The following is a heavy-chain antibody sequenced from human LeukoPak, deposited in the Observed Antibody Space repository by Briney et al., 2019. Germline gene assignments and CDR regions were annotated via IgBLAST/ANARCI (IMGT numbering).Heavy chain of an antibody. CDR1: GDSMSNYY. D-gene: IGHD2-15*01. V-gene: IGHV4-59*08. Sequence: SETLSLTCIVSGDSMSNYYWSRIRQPPGKGLEWIGSIYYSGTTNYKPSLRGRVTISVDTSKNQFSLKLNSVTAADTAVYFCARRYCSGGSCYSGFDYWGQGTLVTVSS. CDR2: IYYSGTT. CDR3: ARRYCSGGSCYSGFDY. J-gene: IGHJ4*02.